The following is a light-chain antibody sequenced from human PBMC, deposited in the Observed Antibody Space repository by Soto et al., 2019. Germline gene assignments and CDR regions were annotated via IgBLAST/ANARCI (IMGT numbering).Light chain of an antibody. V-gene: IGKV3-20*01. CDR2: GAS. J-gene: IGKJ1*01. CDR3: QQYDSSGT. Sequence: EIVLTQSPATLSLSPGERATLSCRASQSVSSSYLAWYQQKPGQAPRLLIYGASSRATGIPDRFSGSGSGTDFTLTISRLEPEDFAVYYCQQYDSSGTFGQGTKVDNK. CDR1: QSVSSSY.